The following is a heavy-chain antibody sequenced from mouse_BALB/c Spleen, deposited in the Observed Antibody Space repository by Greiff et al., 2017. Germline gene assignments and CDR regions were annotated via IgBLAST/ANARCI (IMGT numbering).Heavy chain of an antibody. J-gene: IGHJ4*01. Sequence: EVNVVESGGGLVKPGGSLKLSCAASGFTFSDYYMYWVRQTPEKRLEWVATISDGGGYTYYPDSVKGRFTISRDNAKNHLYLPMSSLKSEDTAMYYCARTEALGYAMDYWGQGTSVTVSS. CDR1: GFTFSDYY. CDR3: ARTEALGYAMDY. D-gene: IGHD4-1*01. CDR2: ISDGGGYT. V-gene: IGHV5-4*02.